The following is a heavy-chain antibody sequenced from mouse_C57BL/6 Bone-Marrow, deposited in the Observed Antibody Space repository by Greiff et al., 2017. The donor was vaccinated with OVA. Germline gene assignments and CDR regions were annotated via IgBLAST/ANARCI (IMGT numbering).Heavy chain of an antibody. CDR1: GFTFSDYY. V-gene: IGHV5-12*01. Sequence: EVKLVESGGGLVQPGGSLKLSCAASGFTFSDYYMYWVRQTPEKRLEWVAYISNGGGSTFYPDTVKGRFPISRDNAKNTLYLQMSRLKSEDTAMYYCARHRDYGYFDYWGQGTTLTVSS. CDR3: ARHRDYGYFDY. J-gene: IGHJ2*01. D-gene: IGHD2-4*01. CDR2: ISNGGGST.